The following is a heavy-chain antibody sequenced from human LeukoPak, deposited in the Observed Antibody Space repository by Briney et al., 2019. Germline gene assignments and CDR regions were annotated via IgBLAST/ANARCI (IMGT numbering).Heavy chain of an antibody. J-gene: IGHJ4*02. CDR3: ARGGIRQTFDN. D-gene: IGHD3-3*02. V-gene: IGHV4-59*01. CDR1: GGSISTYY. CDR2: IYYSGST. Sequence: SETLSLTCTVSGGSISTYYWNWIRQPPGKGLEWIGYIYYSGSTNYNPSLKSRVTISVDTSTNQFSLNLPSVTAADTAVYYCARGGIRQTFDNWGQETLVTVSS.